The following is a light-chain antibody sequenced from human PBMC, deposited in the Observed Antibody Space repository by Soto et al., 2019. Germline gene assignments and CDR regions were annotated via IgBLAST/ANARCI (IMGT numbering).Light chain of an antibody. CDR3: AAWDDSLSGWV. CDR1: SPNIGSNY. CDR2: RSD. Sequence: QSVLTQPPSASGTPGQRVTISCSGSSPNIGSNYVYWYHQLPGTVPKLLIYRSDQRPSGVPDRFSGSKSGTSASLAISGLRSEDEADYYCAAWDDSLSGWVFGGGTKLTVL. J-gene: IGLJ3*02. V-gene: IGLV1-47*01.